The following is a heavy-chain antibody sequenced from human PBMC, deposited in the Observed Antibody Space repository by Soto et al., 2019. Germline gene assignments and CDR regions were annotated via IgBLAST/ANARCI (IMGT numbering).Heavy chain of an antibody. CDR2: ISYDGSNK. V-gene: IGHV3-30-3*01. CDR1: GFTFSSYA. CDR3: ARDFCGVCYYGMDV. D-gene: IGHD3-3*01. J-gene: IGHJ6*02. Sequence: QVQLVESGGGVVQPGRSLRLSCAASGFTFSSYAMHWVRQAPGKGLEWVAVISYDGSNKYYADSVKGRFTISSDNSKNTLYLQMNSLRAEDTAVYYCARDFCGVCYYGMDVWGQGTTVTVSS.